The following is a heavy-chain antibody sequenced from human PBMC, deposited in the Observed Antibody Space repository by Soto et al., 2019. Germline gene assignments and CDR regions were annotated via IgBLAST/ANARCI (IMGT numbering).Heavy chain of an antibody. CDR3: ARVCGGDCHYGMDV. Sequence: QVQLQESGPGLVKPSQTLSLTCTVSGGSISSGGYYWTWIRQHPGKGLEWIGYIYYSGSTYYNPPLKRRVTMSVDTSKSQFSLKLSSVTAADTAVYYCARVCGGDCHYGMDVWGQGTTVTVSS. CDR1: GGSISSGGYY. D-gene: IGHD2-21*02. CDR2: IYYSGST. V-gene: IGHV4-31*03. J-gene: IGHJ6*02.